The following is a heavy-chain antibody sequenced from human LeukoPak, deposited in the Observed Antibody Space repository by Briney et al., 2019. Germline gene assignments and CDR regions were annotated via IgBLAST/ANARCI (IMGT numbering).Heavy chain of an antibody. Sequence: GESLKISCKGSGYSFPSHWIAWVRQMPGKGLEWMGIIYPGDSDTRYSPSFQGQVTISADKSISTAYLQWSSLKASDTAMYYCARQTTVTTPFAYWGQGTLVTVSS. CDR2: IYPGDSDT. V-gene: IGHV5-51*01. J-gene: IGHJ4*02. CDR1: GYSFPSHW. CDR3: ARQTTVTTPFAY. D-gene: IGHD4-17*01.